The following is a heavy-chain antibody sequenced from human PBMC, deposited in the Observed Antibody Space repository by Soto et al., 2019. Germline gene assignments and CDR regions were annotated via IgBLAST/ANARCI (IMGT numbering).Heavy chain of an antibody. CDR2: IYYSGST. CDR3: ARQNDFWSGPSNFDY. Sequence: SETLSLTCTVSGGSISISSYYWCWIRHPPGKGLEWIGSIYYSGSTYYNPSLKSRVTISVDTSKNQFSLKLSSVTAADTAVYYCARQNDFWSGPSNFDYWGQGTLVTVSS. J-gene: IGHJ4*02. CDR1: GGSISISSYY. V-gene: IGHV4-39*01. D-gene: IGHD3-3*01.